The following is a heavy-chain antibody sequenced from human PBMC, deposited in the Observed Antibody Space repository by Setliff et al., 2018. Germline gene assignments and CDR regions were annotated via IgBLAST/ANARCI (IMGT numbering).Heavy chain of an antibody. CDR1: GGTFSSYA. D-gene: IGHD3-16*01. V-gene: IGHV1-2*02. CDR3: AKQGDLAFDY. Sequence: ASVKVSCKASGGTFSSYAISWVRQAPGQGLEWVGWIDPKSGRTKYAVKFQGRVTMTRDTSSSTIYMEVNSLTSDDTAVYFCAKQGDLAFDYWGQGTQVTVS. J-gene: IGHJ4*02. CDR2: IDPKSGRT.